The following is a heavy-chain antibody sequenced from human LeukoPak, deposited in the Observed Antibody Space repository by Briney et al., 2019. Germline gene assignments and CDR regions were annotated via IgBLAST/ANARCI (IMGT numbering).Heavy chain of an antibody. V-gene: IGHV3-30-3*01. CDR3: AKGTGSYYAVMIDY. CDR1: GFTFSSYA. D-gene: IGHD1-26*01. J-gene: IGHJ4*02. CDR2: ISYDGSNK. Sequence: PGRSLRLSCAASGFTFSSYAMHWVRQAPGKGLEWVAVISYDGSNKYYADSVKGRFTISKDNSKNTLYLQRNSLRAEDTAVYYCAKGTGSYYAVMIDYWGQGTLVTVSS.